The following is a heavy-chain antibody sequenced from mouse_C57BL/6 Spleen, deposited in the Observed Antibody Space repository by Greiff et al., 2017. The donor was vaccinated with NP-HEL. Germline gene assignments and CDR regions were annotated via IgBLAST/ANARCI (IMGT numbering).Heavy chain of an antibody. J-gene: IGHJ4*01. V-gene: IGHV1-82*01. CDR2: IYPGDGAT. CDR3: ARGSYYSNYGAMDY. Sequence: VQLKESGPELVKPGASVKISCKASGYAFSSSWMNWVKQRPGKGLEWIGRIYPGDGATNYNGKFKGKATLTADKSSSTAYMQLSSLTSEDSAVYFCARGSYYSNYGAMDYWGQGTSVTVSS. CDR1: GYAFSSSW. D-gene: IGHD2-5*01.